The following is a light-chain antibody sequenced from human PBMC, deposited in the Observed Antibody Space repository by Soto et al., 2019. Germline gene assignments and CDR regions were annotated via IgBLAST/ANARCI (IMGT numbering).Light chain of an antibody. CDR3: QEYTGRSS. Sequence: EGVTTQSPATLYVSPGERATLSCRASQNVGGDLAWYQQKPGQAPRLLIYRTSTRANGTPVRFSGSGSGTEFTLTISGLQSEDFSDYYWQEYTGRSSFGQGPKVEMK. V-gene: IGKV3-15*01. J-gene: IGKJ1*01. CDR2: RTS. CDR1: QNVGGD.